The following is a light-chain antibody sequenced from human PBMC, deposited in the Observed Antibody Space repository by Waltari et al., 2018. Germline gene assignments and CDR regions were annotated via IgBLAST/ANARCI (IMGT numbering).Light chain of an antibody. V-gene: IGLV1-47*01. Sequence: XWYQQFPVPAPKLLFYRTNQRHSGVPVRFSGSKSGTSGFLAISGLRSEDEANYYCASWDFSLKVWVFGGGTRLTVL. J-gene: IGLJ3*02. CDR3: ASWDFSLKVWV. CDR2: RTN.